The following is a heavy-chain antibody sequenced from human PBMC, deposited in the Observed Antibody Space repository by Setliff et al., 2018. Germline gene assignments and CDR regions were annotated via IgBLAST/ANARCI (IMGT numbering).Heavy chain of an antibody. Sequence: GGSLRLSCAASGFTFSSYGIHWVRQAPGKGLEWVTFIRYDGSDKYYADSVKGRFTISRDNSKNTLYLQMNSLRAEDTAVYYCARLGPITTHTTYDYWGQGTLVTVSS. CDR2: IRYDGSDK. CDR3: ARLGPITTHTTYDY. CDR1: GFTFSSYG. V-gene: IGHV3-30*02. J-gene: IGHJ4*02. D-gene: IGHD3-16*01.